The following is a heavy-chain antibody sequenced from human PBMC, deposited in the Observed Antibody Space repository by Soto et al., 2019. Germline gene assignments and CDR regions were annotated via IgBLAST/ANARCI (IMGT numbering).Heavy chain of an antibody. D-gene: IGHD5-12*01. J-gene: IGHJ3*02. CDR1: GYTFSNNY. CDR3: AREMATEADAFDI. CDR2: IDPSGGGA. V-gene: IGHV1-46*01. Sequence: ASVKVSCKAFGYTFSNNYIHWVRQAPGQGLEWMGIIDPSGGGANYAQRFQGRVTMTRDTSTSTVYMGLSGLRFDDTAKYYCAREMATEADAFDIWGQGTTVTVSS.